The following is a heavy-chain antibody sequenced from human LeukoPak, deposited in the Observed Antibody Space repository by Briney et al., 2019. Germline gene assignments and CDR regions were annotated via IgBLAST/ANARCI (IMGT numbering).Heavy chain of an antibody. V-gene: IGHV3-30*03. J-gene: IGHJ4*02. CDR3: ALYYYDTSGYYEVY. D-gene: IGHD3-22*01. CDR2: ISYDGSEK. Sequence: GGSLRLSCAASGFTFNNYAMHWVRQAPGTGLEWVAVISYDGSEKYYAGSVQGRLTISRDNSKNTLYLQMNSLRAEDTAVYYCALYYYDTSGYYEVYWGQGTLVTVSS. CDR1: GFTFNNYA.